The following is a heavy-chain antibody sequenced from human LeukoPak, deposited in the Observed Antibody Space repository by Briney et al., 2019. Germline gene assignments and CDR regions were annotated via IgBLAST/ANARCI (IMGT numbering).Heavy chain of an antibody. CDR2: ISGSGGST. J-gene: IGHJ4*02. V-gene: IGHV3-23*01. Sequence: GGSLRLSCAASGFTFSRYGMSWVRPAPGKGLEWVSAISGSGGSTYYADPVKGRFTISRDNSKNTLYLQMNSLRAEDTAVYNCAKAGKKFVAAVAGFDYWGQGTLVTVSS. CDR3: AKAGKKFVAAVAGFDY. D-gene: IGHD6-19*01. CDR1: GFTFSRYG.